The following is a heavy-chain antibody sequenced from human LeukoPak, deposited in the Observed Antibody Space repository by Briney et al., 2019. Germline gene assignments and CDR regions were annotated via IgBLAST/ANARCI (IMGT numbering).Heavy chain of an antibody. CDR1: GGSISSGSYY. Sequence: SETLSLTCTVSGGSISSGSYYWSWIRQPAGKGLEWIGRIYTSGSTNYNPSLKSRVTISVDTSKNQFSLKLSSVTAADTAVYYCAGKLLWFGELWGQGTLVTVSS. V-gene: IGHV4-61*02. CDR3: AGKLLWFGEL. CDR2: IYTSGST. D-gene: IGHD3-10*01. J-gene: IGHJ4*02.